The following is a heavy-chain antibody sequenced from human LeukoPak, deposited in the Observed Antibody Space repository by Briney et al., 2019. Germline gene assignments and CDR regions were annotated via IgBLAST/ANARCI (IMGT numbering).Heavy chain of an antibody. Sequence: GGSLRLSCAASGFIFDDYGMSCVRHAPGKGLEWVSGINWNGSITGYADSVKGRFTISRDNAKNSLYLQMNSLRAEDTALYYCTVRTYYYGSGSYEYLDYWGQGTLVTVSS. J-gene: IGHJ4*02. CDR2: INWNGSIT. D-gene: IGHD3-10*01. CDR3: TVRTYYYGSGSYEYLDY. V-gene: IGHV3-20*04. CDR1: GFIFDDYG.